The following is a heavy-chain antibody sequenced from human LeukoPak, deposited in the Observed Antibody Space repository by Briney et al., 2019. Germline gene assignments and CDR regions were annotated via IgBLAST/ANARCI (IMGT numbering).Heavy chain of an antibody. Sequence: SETLSLTCAVYGGSFSGYYWSWIRQPPGKGLEWIGEINHSGSTNYNPSLKSRVTISVDTSKNQFSLKLSSVTAADTAVYYCARVKYGSGRPYYFDCWGQGTLVTVSS. V-gene: IGHV4-34*01. CDR2: INHSGST. J-gene: IGHJ4*02. D-gene: IGHD3-10*01. CDR1: GGSFSGYY. CDR3: ARVKYGSGRPYYFDC.